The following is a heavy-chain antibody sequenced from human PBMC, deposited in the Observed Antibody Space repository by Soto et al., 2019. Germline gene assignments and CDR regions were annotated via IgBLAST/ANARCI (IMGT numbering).Heavy chain of an antibody. CDR3: ARLQPAAGDNDLTFDY. CDR1: GYSFTSYW. Sequence: LGESLKISCKGSGYSFTSYWISWVRQMPGKGLEWMGRIDPSDSYTNYSPSFQGHVTISADKSISTAYLQWSSLKASDTAIYYCARLQPAAGDNDLTFDYWGQGTLVTVSS. CDR2: IDPSDSYT. V-gene: IGHV5-10-1*01. J-gene: IGHJ4*02. D-gene: IGHD6-13*01.